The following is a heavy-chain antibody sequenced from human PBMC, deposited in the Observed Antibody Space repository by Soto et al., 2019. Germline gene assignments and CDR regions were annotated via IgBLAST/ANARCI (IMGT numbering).Heavy chain of an antibody. CDR3: AKKVNSGSGSQYFDY. D-gene: IGHD3-10*01. CDR1: GFTFSSYS. Sequence: MRLSCVASGFTFSSYSMSWVRQAPGKGLEWVSGFRAGGDDGTTYYADSVKGRFTISRDNSKNTLFLQMNSLRAEDTAIYYCAKKVNSGSGSQYFDYFGQGTLVTVSS. V-gene: IGHV3-23*01. CDR2: FRAGGDDGTT. J-gene: IGHJ4*02.